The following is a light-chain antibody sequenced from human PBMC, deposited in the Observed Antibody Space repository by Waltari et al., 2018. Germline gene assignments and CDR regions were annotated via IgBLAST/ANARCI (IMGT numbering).Light chain of an antibody. Sequence: IQMTQSPSTLSASVGDRVTITCRASQSVSDWVAWYQQKPGKAPKLLIYAASTLQSGVSSRFTGSGSGTYFTLSITSLQPEDVATYYCQQSYSTPLYSFGQGTKLEIK. CDR2: AAS. CDR3: QQSYSTPLYS. V-gene: IGKV1-39*01. CDR1: QSVSDW. J-gene: IGKJ2*01.